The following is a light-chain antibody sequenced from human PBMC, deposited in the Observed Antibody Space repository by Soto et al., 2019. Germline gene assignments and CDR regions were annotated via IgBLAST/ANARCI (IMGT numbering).Light chain of an antibody. CDR2: DNV. Sequence: QSVLTQPPSVSATPGQTVTISCSGSGSNLGRNYVSWYQQLPGTAPQLLIYDNVYRFSGIPDRFSASKSGTSATLGITGLQTGDEGDYYCGSWDNILRAYVFGTGTKLTVL. J-gene: IGLJ1*01. CDR1: GSNLGRNY. CDR3: GSWDNILRAYV. V-gene: IGLV1-51*01.